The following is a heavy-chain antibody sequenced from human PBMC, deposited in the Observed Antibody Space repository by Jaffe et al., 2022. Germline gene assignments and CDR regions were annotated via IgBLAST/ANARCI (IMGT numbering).Heavy chain of an antibody. D-gene: IGHD3-10*01. Sequence: QLQLQESGPGLVKPSETLSLTCTVSGGSISSSSYYWGWIRQPPGKGLEWIGSIYYSGSTYYNPSLKSRVTISVDTSKNQFSLKLSSVTAADTAVYYCARQATMVQGVSWYFDLWGRGTLVTVSS. CDR2: IYYSGST. CDR1: GGSISSSSYY. J-gene: IGHJ2*01. CDR3: ARQATMVQGVSWYFDL. V-gene: IGHV4-39*01.